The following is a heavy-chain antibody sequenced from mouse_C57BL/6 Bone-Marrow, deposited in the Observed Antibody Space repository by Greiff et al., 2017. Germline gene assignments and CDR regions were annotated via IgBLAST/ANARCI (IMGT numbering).Heavy chain of an antibody. CDR1: GFTFSDYY. V-gene: IGHV5-12*01. J-gene: IGHJ4*01. Sequence: EVQVVESGGGLVQPGGSLKLSCAASGFTFSDYYMYWVRQTPEKRLEWVAYISNGGGSTYYPDTVKGRFTISRDNAKNTLYLQMSRLKSEDTAMYYWARRGDYWGQGTSVTVSS. CDR3: ARRGDY. CDR2: ISNGGGST.